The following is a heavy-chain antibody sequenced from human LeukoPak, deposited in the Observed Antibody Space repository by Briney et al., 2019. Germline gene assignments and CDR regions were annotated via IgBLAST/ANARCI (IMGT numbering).Heavy chain of an antibody. CDR2: ISSDGSA. V-gene: IGHV3-74*01. J-gene: IGHJ4*02. D-gene: IGHD6-19*01. CDR3: VGSTGWSGY. Sequence: GGSLRLSCAASGFTFSSYWMHWVRQAPGKGLVWVSRISSDGSAVYADFVKGRFTISRDNAKNTLYLQMNSLREEDTAVYYCVGSTGWSGYWGQGTLVTVSS. CDR1: GFTFSSYW.